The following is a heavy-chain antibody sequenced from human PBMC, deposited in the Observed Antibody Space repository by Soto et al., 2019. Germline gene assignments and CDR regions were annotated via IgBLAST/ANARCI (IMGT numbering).Heavy chain of an antibody. D-gene: IGHD4-17*01. V-gene: IGHV4-31*03. CDR3: GRERSGMTTVTTVVGGFFDP. Sequence: QVQLQESGPGLVKPSQTLSLTCTVSGDSISSGDHYWNWIRQHPGKGLEWVGYIYYGGSTYYNPSLKSRATISVDPSKNQFSLKLSSVTAADTAVYYCGRERSGMTTVTTVVGGFFDPWGQGTLVSVSS. J-gene: IGHJ5*02. CDR1: GDSISSGDHY. CDR2: IYYGGST.